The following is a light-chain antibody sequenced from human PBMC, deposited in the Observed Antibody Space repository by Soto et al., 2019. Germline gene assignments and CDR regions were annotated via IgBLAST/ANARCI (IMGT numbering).Light chain of an antibody. CDR2: KAS. CDR3: QQYNSYPYT. CDR1: QSLSNW. Sequence: DIQMTQSPSTLSASVGDRVTITCRASQSLSNWLAWYQQKPGKAPKLLIYKASSLASGVPSRFSGSGSGTEFTLTISSLQPDDFATYYCQQYNSYPYTFGQGTKLEIK. V-gene: IGKV1-5*03. J-gene: IGKJ2*01.